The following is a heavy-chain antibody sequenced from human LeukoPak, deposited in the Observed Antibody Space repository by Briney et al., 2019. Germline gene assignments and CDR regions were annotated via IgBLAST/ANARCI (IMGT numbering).Heavy chain of an antibody. CDR2: IYYSGST. D-gene: IGHD3-10*01. V-gene: IGHV4-39*01. CDR1: GGSISSSSYY. Sequence: PSETLSLTCTVSGGSISSSSYYWGWIRQPPGKGLEWIGSIYYSGSTYYNPSLKSRVTISVDTSKNQFSLKLSSVTAADTAVHYCATEMYYYGSGSHYWGQGTLVTVSS. CDR3: ATEMYYYGSGSHY. J-gene: IGHJ4*02.